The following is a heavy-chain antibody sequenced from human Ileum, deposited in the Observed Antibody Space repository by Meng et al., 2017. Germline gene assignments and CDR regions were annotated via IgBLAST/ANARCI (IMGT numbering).Heavy chain of an antibody. CDR1: GDYIITTNW. J-gene: IGHJ4*02. CDR2: IYHSGLV. Sequence: GARRGLARPSGTLALTGAVSGDYIITTNWCTWVRQPPGGGLEWIGEIYHSGLVNYNLSLKSRVTLSIDKSKNQFSLKLISVTAADTGVYYCAANSGKKMHSWGQGTLVTSPQ. V-gene: IGHV4-4*02. CDR3: AANSGKKMHS. D-gene: IGHD4-23*01.